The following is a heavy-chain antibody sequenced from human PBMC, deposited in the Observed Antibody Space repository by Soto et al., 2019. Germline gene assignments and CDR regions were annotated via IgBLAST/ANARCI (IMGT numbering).Heavy chain of an antibody. V-gene: IGHV4-34*01. CDR3: ARGKLTDYVWGSYRYHFDY. CDR2: INHSGST. J-gene: IGHJ4*02. D-gene: IGHD3-16*02. CDR1: GGSFSGYY. Sequence: SETLSLTCAVYGGSFSGYYWSWIRQPPGKGLEWIGEINHSGSTNYNPSLKSRVTISVDTSKNQFSLKLSSVTAADTAVYYCARGKLTDYVWGSYRYHFDYWGQGTVVTVSS.